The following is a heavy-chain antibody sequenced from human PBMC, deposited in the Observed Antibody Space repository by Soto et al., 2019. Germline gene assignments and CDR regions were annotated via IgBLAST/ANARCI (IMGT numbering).Heavy chain of an antibody. CDR1: GGSFSGYY. CDR3: ARARSISYCSSTSCYSYYYYGMDV. Sequence: SETLSLTCAVYGGSFSGYYWSWIRQPPGKGLEWIGEINHSGSTNYNPSLKSRVTISVDTSKNQFSLKLSSVTAADTAVYYCARARSISYCSSTSCYSYYYYGMDVWGLGTTVTVSS. V-gene: IGHV4-34*01. J-gene: IGHJ6*02. D-gene: IGHD2-2*01. CDR2: INHSGST.